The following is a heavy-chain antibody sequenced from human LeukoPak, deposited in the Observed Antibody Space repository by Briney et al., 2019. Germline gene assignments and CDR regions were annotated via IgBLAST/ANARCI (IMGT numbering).Heavy chain of an antibody. CDR3: VRDRGDSSGWIFFDY. Sequence: GASVKVSCKASGYTFTNFGFSWVRQAPGQGLEWMGWISGYNGDTDYAQKFQGGVTMTTDTSTGTAYMELRSLRSDDTAVYYCVRDRGDSSGWIFFDYWGQGTLVTVSS. J-gene: IGHJ4*02. CDR2: ISGYNGDT. D-gene: IGHD6-19*01. V-gene: IGHV1-18*04. CDR1: GYTFTNFG.